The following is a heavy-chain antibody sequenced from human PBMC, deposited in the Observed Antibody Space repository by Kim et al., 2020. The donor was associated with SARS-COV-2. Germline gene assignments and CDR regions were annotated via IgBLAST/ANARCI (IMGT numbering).Heavy chain of an antibody. CDR1: GYSFTSYW. CDR3: ASPIAARPGGGDAFDI. CDR2: IYPGDSDT. D-gene: IGHD6-6*01. J-gene: IGHJ3*02. Sequence: GESLKISCKGSGYSFTSYWIGWVRQMPGKGLEWMGIIYPGDSDTRYSPSFQGQVTISADKSISTAYLQWSSLKASDTAMYYCASPIAARPGGGDAFDIWGQGTMVTVSS. V-gene: IGHV5-51*01.